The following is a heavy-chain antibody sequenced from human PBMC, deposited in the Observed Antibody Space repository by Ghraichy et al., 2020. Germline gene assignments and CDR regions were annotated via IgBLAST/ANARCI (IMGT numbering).Heavy chain of an antibody. D-gene: IGHD3-3*01. CDR2: IIPIFGTA. CDR1: GGTFSSYA. J-gene: IGHJ6*03. Sequence: SVKVSCKASGGTFSSYAISWVRQAPGQGLEWMGGIIPIFGTANYAQKFQGRVTITADKSTSTAYMELSSLRSEDTAVYYCARAEVMVDFYYYYYMDVWGKGTTVTVSS. CDR3: ARAEVMVDFYYYYYMDV. V-gene: IGHV1-69*06.